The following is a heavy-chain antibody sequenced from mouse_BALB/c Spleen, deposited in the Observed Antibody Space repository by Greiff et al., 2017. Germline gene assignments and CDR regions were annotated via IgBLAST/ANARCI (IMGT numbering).Heavy chain of an antibody. CDR1: GYAFSSYW. CDR2: IYPGDGDT. V-gene: IGHV1-80*01. J-gene: IGHJ2*01. CDR3: ARYYRYDVGYYFDY. Sequence: VKLVESGAELVRPGSSVKISCKASGYAFSSYWMNWVKQRPGQGLEWIGQIYPGDGDTNYNGKFKGKATLTADKSSSTAYMQLSSLTSEDSAVYFCARYYRYDVGYYFDYWGQGTTLTVSS. D-gene: IGHD2-14*01.